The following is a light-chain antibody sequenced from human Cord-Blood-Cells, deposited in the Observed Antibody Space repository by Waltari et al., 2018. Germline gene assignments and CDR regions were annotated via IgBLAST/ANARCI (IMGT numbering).Light chain of an antibody. V-gene: IGLV2-23*01. CDR1: RSDVGSYNL. CDR3: CSYAGSRV. Sequence: QSALTQPASVSGSPGQSITISCTGTRSDVGSYNLVSWYQQHPGKAPKLVIDEGSKRPSGVSNRFSGSKSGNTASLTISGLQAEDEADYYCCSYAGSRVFGGGTKLTVL. CDR2: EGS. J-gene: IGLJ3*02.